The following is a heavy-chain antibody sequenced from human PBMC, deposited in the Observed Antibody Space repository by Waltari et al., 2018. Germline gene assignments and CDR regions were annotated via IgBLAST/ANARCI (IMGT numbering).Heavy chain of an antibody. CDR2: INHSGST. CDR1: GGSFSGYY. Sequence: QVQLQQWGAGLLKPSETLSLTCAVYGGSFSGYYWSWLPQPPGKGLEWIGEINHSGSTNYNPSLKSRVTISVDTSKNQFSLKRSSVTAADTAVYYCARGRSIAAAGSGYWGQGTLVTVSS. D-gene: IGHD6-13*01. V-gene: IGHV4-34*01. J-gene: IGHJ4*02. CDR3: ARGRSIAAAGSGY.